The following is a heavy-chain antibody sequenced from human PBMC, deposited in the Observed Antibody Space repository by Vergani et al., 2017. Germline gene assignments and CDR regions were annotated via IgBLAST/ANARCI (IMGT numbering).Heavy chain of an antibody. CDR2: ISSSSSYI. V-gene: IGHV3-21*01. D-gene: IGHD2-2*01. CDR1: GFTFSSYS. Sequence: EVQLVESGGGLVKPGGSLRLSCAASGFTFSSYSMNWVRQAPGKGLEWVSSISSSSSYIYYADSVKGRFTISRDNAKNSLYLQMNSLRAEDTAVYYCARGGXGSPAFPTGNGMDVWGQGP. J-gene: IGHJ6*02. CDR3: ARGGXGSPAFPTGNGMDV.